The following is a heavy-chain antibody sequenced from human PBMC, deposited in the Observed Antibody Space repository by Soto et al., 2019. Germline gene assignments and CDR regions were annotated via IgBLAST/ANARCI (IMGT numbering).Heavy chain of an antibody. CDR2: ISRDGTNK. D-gene: IGHD3-10*01. Sequence: VQLVESGGGLVRPGRSLRLSCAASGFTFRSYAIHWVRQAPGKGLEWVAVISRDGTNKYYVDSVKGRFTISRDNSKDTVYLQMNSLREEDSAMFYCARSRSGAVADSFDFWGQGTLVTVSS. V-gene: IGHV3-30*04. J-gene: IGHJ4*02. CDR3: ARSRSGAVADSFDF. CDR1: GFTFRSYA.